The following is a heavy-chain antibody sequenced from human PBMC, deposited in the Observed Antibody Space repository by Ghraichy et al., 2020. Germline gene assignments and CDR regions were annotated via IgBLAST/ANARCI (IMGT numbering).Heavy chain of an antibody. V-gene: IGHV1-18*01. D-gene: IGHD3-3*01. CDR3: ARLSITIFGVVIRPFDY. CDR1: GYTFTSYG. Sequence: ASVKVSCKASGYTFTSYGISWVRQAPGQGLEWMGWISAYNGNTNYAQKLQGRVTMTTDTSTSTAYMELRSLRSDDTAVYYCARLSITIFGVVIRPFDYWGQGTLVTVSS. J-gene: IGHJ4*02. CDR2: ISAYNGNT.